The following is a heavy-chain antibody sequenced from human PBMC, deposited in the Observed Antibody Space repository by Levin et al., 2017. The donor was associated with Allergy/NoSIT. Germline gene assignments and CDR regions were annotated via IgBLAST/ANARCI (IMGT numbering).Heavy chain of an antibody. CDR2: IIPSFGFT. CDR1: GGTFSSYA. J-gene: IGHJ4*02. Sequence: SVKVSCKASGGTFSSYAISWLRQAPGQGLEWMGGIIPSFGFTNYAQKLQGRVTITADEITSTAFMELSSLRSEDTAVYYCARGFFFDSSGYYPPFDYWGQGTLVTVSS. D-gene: IGHD3-22*01. CDR3: ARGFFFDSSGYYPPFDY. V-gene: IGHV1-69*13.